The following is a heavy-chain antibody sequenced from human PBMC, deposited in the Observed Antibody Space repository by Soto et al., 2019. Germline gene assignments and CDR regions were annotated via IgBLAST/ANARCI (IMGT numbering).Heavy chain of an antibody. CDR2: INPSGGST. CDR1: GYTLTSYY. CDR3: AREALDYYASRNWLDP. J-gene: IGHJ5*02. D-gene: IGHD3-22*01. Sequence: ASVKVSCKASGYTLTSYYMHWVRQAPGQGLEWMGIINPSGGSTSYAQKFKGRVTMTRDTSTSTVNMELSSLRSEDTAVYYCAREALDYYASRNWLDPWGQGTLVTVSS. V-gene: IGHV1-46*01.